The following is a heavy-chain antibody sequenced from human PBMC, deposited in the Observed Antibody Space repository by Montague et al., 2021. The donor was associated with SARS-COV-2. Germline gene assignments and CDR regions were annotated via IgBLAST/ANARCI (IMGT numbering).Heavy chain of an antibody. J-gene: IGHJ4*02. D-gene: IGHD3-9*01. CDR1: GGSISSSSYY. CDR2: IYYSGST. CDR3: ARMTLLRYFDWLSHGGYFDY. V-gene: IGHV4-39*01. Sequence: SEILSLTCTVSGGSISSSSYYWGWIRQPPGKGLEWIGSIYYSGSTYYNPSLKSRVTISVDTSKNQFSLKLSSVTAADTAVYYCARMTLLRYFDWLSHGGYFDYWGQGTLVTVSS.